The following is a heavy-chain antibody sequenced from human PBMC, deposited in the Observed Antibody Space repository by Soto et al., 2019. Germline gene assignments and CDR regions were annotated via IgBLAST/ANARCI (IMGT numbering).Heavy chain of an antibody. D-gene: IGHD1-7*01. Sequence: GESLKISCKGSGYSFTSYWIGWVRQMPGKGLEWMGIIYPGDSDTRYSPSFQGQVTISADKSISTAYLQWSSLKASDTAMYYCASAGLTGTTSDHFDYWGQGTLVTVSS. V-gene: IGHV5-51*01. J-gene: IGHJ4*02. CDR3: ASAGLTGTTSDHFDY. CDR2: IYPGDSDT. CDR1: GYSFTSYW.